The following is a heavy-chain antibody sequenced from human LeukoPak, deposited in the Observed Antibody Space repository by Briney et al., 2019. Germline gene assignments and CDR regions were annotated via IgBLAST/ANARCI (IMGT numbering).Heavy chain of an antibody. J-gene: IGHJ4*02. D-gene: IGHD2-8*01. CDR3: ARESAGVYVPEYYFDY. CDR1: GYTFTSYD. CDR2: INAGNGNT. Sequence: AASVKVSCKASGYTFTSYDINWVRQAPGQRLEWMGWINAGNGNTKYSQEFQGRVTITRDTSASTAYMELSSLRSEDMAVYYCARESAGVYVPEYYFDYWGQGTLVTVSS. V-gene: IGHV1-3*03.